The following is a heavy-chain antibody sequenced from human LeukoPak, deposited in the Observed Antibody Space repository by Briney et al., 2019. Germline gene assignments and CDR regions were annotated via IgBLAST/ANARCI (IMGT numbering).Heavy chain of an antibody. V-gene: IGHV3-23*01. CDR1: GFTFNKYV. CDR2: ISGSGGSA. Sequence: GGSLRLSCAASGFTFNKYVVSWVRQAPGKDLEWVSVISGSGGSAYYADSVKGRFTISRDSSTDTLYLQMNSLGAEDTAVYYCAKGDTAMIRRYYFDTWGQGTLVTVSS. D-gene: IGHD5-18*01. J-gene: IGHJ4*02. CDR3: AKGDTAMIRRYYFDT.